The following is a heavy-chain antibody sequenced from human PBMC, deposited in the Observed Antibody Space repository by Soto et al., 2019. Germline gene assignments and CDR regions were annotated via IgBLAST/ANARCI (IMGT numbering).Heavy chain of an antibody. D-gene: IGHD1-26*01. CDR3: ERLLTRWELGVRAFNI. CDR2: IYPGDSDT. J-gene: IGHJ3*02. CDR1: GYSFTSYW. Sequence: PGESLKISCKGSGYSFTSYWIGWVRQMPGKGLEWMGIIYPGDSDTRYSPSFQGQVTISADKSISTAYLQWSSLKASDTAMYYCERLLTRWELGVRAFNIWGQGTMATVS. V-gene: IGHV5-51*01.